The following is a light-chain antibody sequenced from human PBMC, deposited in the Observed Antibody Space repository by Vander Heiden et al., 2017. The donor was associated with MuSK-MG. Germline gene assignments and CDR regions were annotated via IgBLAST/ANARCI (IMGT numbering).Light chain of an antibody. CDR2: DAS. CDR1: QSVSSY. V-gene: IGKV3-11*01. J-gene: IGKJ5*01. Sequence: EIVLTQSPATLSLSPGERATLSCRASQSVSSYLAWYQQKPGQAPRLLIYDASNRATGIPARFSGSGYGTDFTLTISSREPEDFAVYYCQQRSNWPHITFGQGTQLXIK. CDR3: QQRSNWPHIT.